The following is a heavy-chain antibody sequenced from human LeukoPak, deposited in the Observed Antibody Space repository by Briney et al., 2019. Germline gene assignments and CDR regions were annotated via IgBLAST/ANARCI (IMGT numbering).Heavy chain of an antibody. J-gene: IGHJ6*03. V-gene: IGHV1-46*01. CDR1: GYTFTSYY. CDR2: INPSGGST. D-gene: IGHD3-10*01. Sequence: ASVKVSCKASGYTFTSYYMHWVRQAPGQGLEWMGIINPSGGSTSYAQKFQGRVTMTTDTSTSTAYMELRSLRSDDTAVYYCARDTSSYYYMDVWGKGTTVTVSS. CDR3: ARDTSSYYYMDV.